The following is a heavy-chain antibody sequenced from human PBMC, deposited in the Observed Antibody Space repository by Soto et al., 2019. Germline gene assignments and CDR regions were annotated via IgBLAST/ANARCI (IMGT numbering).Heavy chain of an antibody. CDR1: GFTFSTYC. CDR2: TCRYGREL. CDR3: VRGTTAWRGMDY. D-gene: IGHD1-1*01. V-gene: IGHV3-74*01. J-gene: IGHJ4*02. Sequence: GSLRLSCAASGFTFSTYCMRWVRHTPGTGLVWVSRTCRYGRELYYADSVKGRFTISRDDAKNTLYLQMDSLRVEDTGIYYCVRGTTAWRGMDYWGQGALVTVSS.